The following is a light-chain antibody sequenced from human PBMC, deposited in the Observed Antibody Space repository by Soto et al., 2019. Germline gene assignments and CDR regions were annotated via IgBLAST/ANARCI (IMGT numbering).Light chain of an antibody. CDR1: QSVSSSY. Sequence: ELVLTQSPGTLSLSPGERATLSCRASQSVSSSYLAWYQQKPGQAPRLLIYGASSRATGIPDRFSGSGSGTDFTITISCREPEDVAGYYCQQYGSSPRTCGQGTMVDI. J-gene: IGKJ1*01. CDR3: QQYGSSPRT. CDR2: GAS. V-gene: IGKV3-20*01.